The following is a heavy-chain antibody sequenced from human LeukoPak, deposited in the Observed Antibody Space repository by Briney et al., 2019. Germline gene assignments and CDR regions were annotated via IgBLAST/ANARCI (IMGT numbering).Heavy chain of an antibody. J-gene: IGHJ5*01. Sequence: SVKVSCKTSGGALGSYSIRWVRQAPGQGLEWMGGIVPTFETANYAQKFQDRLTITADESTDTVYMELSSLTSEDTAVYYCARDRGHCDTARCYINWFDSWGQGTLVTVSP. D-gene: IGHD5-18*01. CDR3: ARDRGHCDTARCYINWFDS. CDR2: IVPTFETA. V-gene: IGHV1-69*13. CDR1: GGALGSYS.